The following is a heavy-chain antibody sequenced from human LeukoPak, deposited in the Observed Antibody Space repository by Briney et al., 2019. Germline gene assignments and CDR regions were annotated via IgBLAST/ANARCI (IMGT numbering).Heavy chain of an antibody. J-gene: IGHJ4*02. Sequence: GGPLRLSCAASGLTFSSYAMGWVRQAPGKGLEWVSAISGRGVGTFYADSVKGRFTISRDNSKNTVSLQMNSLRDDDTAVFYCTKEGATGSRYNFDYWGQGTLVTVSS. CDR1: GLTFSSYA. CDR2: ISGRGVGT. V-gene: IGHV3-23*01. D-gene: IGHD2-15*01. CDR3: TKEGATGSRYNFDY.